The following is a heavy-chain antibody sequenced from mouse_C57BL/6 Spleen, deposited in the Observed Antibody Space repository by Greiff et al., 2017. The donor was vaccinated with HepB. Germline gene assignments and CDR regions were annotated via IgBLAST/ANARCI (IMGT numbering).Heavy chain of an antibody. CDR2: INPNNGGT. Sequence: EVQLQQSGPELVKPGASVKISCKASGYTFTDYYMNWVKQSHGKSLEWIGDINPNNGGTSYNQKFKGKATLTVDESSSTAYMELRSLTSEDSAVYYCARVDYDYDGDYWGQGTTLTVSS. V-gene: IGHV1-26*01. D-gene: IGHD2-4*01. CDR3: ARVDYDYDGDY. J-gene: IGHJ2*01. CDR1: GYTFTDYY.